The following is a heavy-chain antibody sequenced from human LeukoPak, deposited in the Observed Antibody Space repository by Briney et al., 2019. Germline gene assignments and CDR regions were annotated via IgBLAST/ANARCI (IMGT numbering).Heavy chain of an antibody. Sequence: ASVKVSCKASGYIFTSYGISWVRQAPGQGLEWMGWISAYNGNTDYAQKLQGRATMTTDTSTNTAYMELRSLRSDDTAVYYCARDRTRPPYYYDSSGYYPIDYWGQGTLVTVSS. J-gene: IGHJ4*02. V-gene: IGHV1-18*01. CDR2: ISAYNGNT. D-gene: IGHD3-22*01. CDR1: GYIFTSYG. CDR3: ARDRTRPPYYYDSSGYYPIDY.